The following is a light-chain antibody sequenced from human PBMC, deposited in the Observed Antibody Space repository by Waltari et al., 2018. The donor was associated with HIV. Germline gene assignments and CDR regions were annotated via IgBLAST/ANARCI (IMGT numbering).Light chain of an antibody. Sequence: QSALTQPASASGSPGQSITITCTGTSSDVGSYTLVSWYQQHPGKAPKLMIYEVSKRPSGVSNRFSGSKSGNTASLTISGLQAEDEADYYCCSYAGSSTLNVVFGGGTKLTVL. CDR1: SSDVGSYTL. CDR3: CSYAGSSTLNVV. V-gene: IGLV2-23*02. CDR2: EVS. J-gene: IGLJ2*01.